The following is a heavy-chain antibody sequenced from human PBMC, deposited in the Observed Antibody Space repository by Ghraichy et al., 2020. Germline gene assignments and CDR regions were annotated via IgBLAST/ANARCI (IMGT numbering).Heavy chain of an antibody. CDR3: AREGIDYFDSGRYFPNAFDI. D-gene: IGHD3-10*01. V-gene: IGHV4-59*01. J-gene: IGHJ3*02. Sequence: SETLSLTCTVSGGSINSFSWGWIRQPPGKGLEWIGYISYRGSTNYNSSLKSRVTMSVDTSKNRFSLNLSSVTAADTAVYYCAREGIDYFDSGRYFPNAFDIWGPGTVVTVSS. CDR1: GGSINSFS. CDR2: ISYRGST.